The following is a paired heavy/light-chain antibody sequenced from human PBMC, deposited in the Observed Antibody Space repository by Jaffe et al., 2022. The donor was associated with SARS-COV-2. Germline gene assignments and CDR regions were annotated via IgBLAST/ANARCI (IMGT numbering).Light chain of an antibody. CDR1: NSDLGLGYE. J-gene: IGLJ2*01. V-gene: IGLV1-40*01. CDR2: ANS. Sequence: QSVLTQPPSVSGALGQRVTISCTGSNSDLGLGYEVHWYQHLPGAAPKLLLYANSHRPAGVPDRFSGSRSGTSATLAITGLQAEDEADYYCQSIDPKLRSLIFGGGTKVTVL. CDR3: QSIDPKLRSLI.
Heavy chain of an antibody. Sequence: QVQLVQSAGEVGKPGASVRISCKTSGFSFSAYGISWVRQAPGQGLEWVGWITPQNGDTKYAQKFQGRVILTTDTSTRTAYMEVRSLRSADTAVYFCSRDRYFDTSGYYGIDFWGQGTLVTVSS. CDR1: GFSFSAYG. D-gene: IGHD3-22*01. J-gene: IGHJ4*02. V-gene: IGHV1-18*01. CDR3: SRDRYFDTSGYYGIDF. CDR2: ITPQNGDT.